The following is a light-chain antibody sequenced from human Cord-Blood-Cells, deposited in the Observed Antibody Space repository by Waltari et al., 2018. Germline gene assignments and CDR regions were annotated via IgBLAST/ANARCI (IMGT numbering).Light chain of an antibody. V-gene: IGKV3-20*01. J-gene: IGKJ1*01. CDR2: GAS. CDR3: QQYRSSPPT. Sequence: SLSPGERATLSCRASQSVSSSYLAWYQQKPGQAPRLLIYGASSRATGIPDRFSGSGSGTDFTLTISRLEPEDFAVYYCQQYRSSPPTFGQGTKVEIK. CDR1: QSVSSSY.